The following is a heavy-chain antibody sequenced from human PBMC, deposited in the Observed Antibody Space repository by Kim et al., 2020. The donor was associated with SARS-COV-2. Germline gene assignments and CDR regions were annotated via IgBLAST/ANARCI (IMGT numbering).Heavy chain of an antibody. CDR2: IYYSGST. V-gene: IGHV4-31*03. CDR3: ARWRLGSLYY. J-gene: IGHJ4*02. D-gene: IGHD2-15*01. Sequence: SETLSLTCTVSGGSTRSGGYYWSWIRQHPGKGLEWIGYIYYSGSTYYNPSLKSRVSISVDTSKNQFSLKLSSVTAADTAVYYCARWRLGSLYYWGQGTMV. CDR1: GGSTRSGGYY.